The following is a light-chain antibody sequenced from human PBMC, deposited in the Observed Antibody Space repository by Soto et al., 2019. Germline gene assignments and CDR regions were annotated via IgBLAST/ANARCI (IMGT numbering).Light chain of an antibody. CDR2: GAS. V-gene: IGKV3-15*01. CDR3: QQYNIWPPIFT. CDR1: QSVNSN. Sequence: EIVMTQSPATLSLSPGERATLSCRASQSVNSNLAWYQQKPGHAPRLLIYGASTRATGIPARFSCSGSGTEFTLTISSLQSEDFALYCCQQYNIWPPIFTFGPGTKVDIK. J-gene: IGKJ3*01.